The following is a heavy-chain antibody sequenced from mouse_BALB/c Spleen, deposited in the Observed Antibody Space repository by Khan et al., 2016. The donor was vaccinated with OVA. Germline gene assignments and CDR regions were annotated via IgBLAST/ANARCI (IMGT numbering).Heavy chain of an antibody. CDR1: GYTFTDYN. D-gene: IGHD1-1*01. J-gene: IGHJ2*01. CDR2: INPNYGDT. Sequence: VQLQQSGPELVKPGASVKISCKASGYTFTDYNMDWVQQSHGKSLEWIGDINPNYGDTFYNQKFKGKATLTVDKSFSTAFMELRSLTSEDSAVYFCARTGYGSLGYWGQGTTLTVSS. V-gene: IGHV1-18*01. CDR3: ARTGYGSLGY.